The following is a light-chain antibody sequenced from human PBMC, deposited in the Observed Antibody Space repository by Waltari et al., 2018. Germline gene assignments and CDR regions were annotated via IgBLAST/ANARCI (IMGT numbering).Light chain of an antibody. CDR3: SSYTTTSTFV. J-gene: IGLJ1*01. V-gene: IGLV2-14*01. CDR1: SRDVGGQNF. CDR2: DVI. Sequence: QSALTQPASVSGSPGQSITISCTGTSRDVGGQNFVSWYQQYPGKVPKLIIYDVIKRASGVSNHFSASKSGNTASLTISGLQAEDEADYYCSSYTTTSTFVFGTGTKVTVL.